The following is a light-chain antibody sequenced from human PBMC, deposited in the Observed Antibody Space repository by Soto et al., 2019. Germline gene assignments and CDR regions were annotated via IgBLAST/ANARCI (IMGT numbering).Light chain of an antibody. CDR3: QSYDNSRSGYVV. J-gene: IGLJ2*01. CDR2: DNN. Sequence: QSVLTQPPSVSGAPGQRVTISCTGTSSNIGAGYDVHWYQQLPGTAPKLLISDNNNRPSGVPDRFSGSKSGTSASLAITGLQAEDEADYYCQSYDNSRSGYVVFGGGTKLTVL. CDR1: SSNIGAGYD. V-gene: IGLV1-40*01.